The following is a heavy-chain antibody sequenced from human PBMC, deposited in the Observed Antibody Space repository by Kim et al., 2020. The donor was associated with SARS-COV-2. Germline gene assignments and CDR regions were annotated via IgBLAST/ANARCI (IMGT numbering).Heavy chain of an antibody. D-gene: IGHD3-16*02. Sequence: GGSLRLSCAASGFTFSDYYMSWIRQAPGKGLEWVSYISSSSSYTNYADSVKGRFTISRDNAKNSLYLQMNSLRAEDTAVYYCARVGYDYVWGSYRDYYYYYVMVVWGQGTTVTVSS. CDR2: ISSSSSYT. V-gene: IGHV3-11*05. CDR3: ARVGYDYVWGSYRDYYYYYVMVV. CDR1: GFTFSDYY. J-gene: IGHJ6*02.